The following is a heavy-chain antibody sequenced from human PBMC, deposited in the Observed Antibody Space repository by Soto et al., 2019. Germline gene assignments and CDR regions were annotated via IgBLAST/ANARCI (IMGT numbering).Heavy chain of an antibody. CDR2: LRSKAYGGTP. D-gene: IGHD6-19*01. Sequence: EVQLVESGGGLVQPGRSLRLSCTASGFTFGDYAMSWFRQAPGKGLEWVGFLRSKAYGGTPEYAASVKGRFTISRDDSDSIASLQMNSLQTEDTSVYYCARGGSLQWLVPEDYWGQGTLVTVSS. J-gene: IGHJ4*02. CDR1: GFTFGDYA. V-gene: IGHV3-49*03. CDR3: ARGGSLQWLVPEDY.